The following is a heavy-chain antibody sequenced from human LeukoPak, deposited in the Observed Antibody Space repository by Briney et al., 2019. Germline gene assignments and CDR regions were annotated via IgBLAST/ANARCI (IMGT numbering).Heavy chain of an antibody. Sequence: ASVKVSCKASGGTFSSYAISWVRQAPGQGLEWMGGNIPIFGTANYAQKFQGRVTITADKSTSTAYMELSSLRSEDTAVYYCARDHPFYCSGGSCYSSPMDVWGKGTTVTVSS. CDR2: NIPIFGTA. CDR1: GGTFSSYA. CDR3: ARDHPFYCSGGSCYSSPMDV. V-gene: IGHV1-69*06. D-gene: IGHD2-15*01. J-gene: IGHJ6*04.